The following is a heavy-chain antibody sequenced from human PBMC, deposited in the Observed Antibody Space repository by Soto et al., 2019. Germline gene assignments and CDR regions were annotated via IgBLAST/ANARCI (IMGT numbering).Heavy chain of an antibody. CDR1: GYTFTNHW. V-gene: IGHV5-10-1*01. CDR3: ARHASYYVSSGYFGTY. J-gene: IGHJ4*02. CDR2: INPSDSHT. Sequence: GESLKISCQGSGYTFTNHWITWVRQMPGKGLEWMGRINPSDSHTNYSPSFQGHVTMSVDKSISTAYLQWSSLKASDSAMYYCARHASYYVSSGYFGTYWGQRTLVTGSS. D-gene: IGHD3-22*01.